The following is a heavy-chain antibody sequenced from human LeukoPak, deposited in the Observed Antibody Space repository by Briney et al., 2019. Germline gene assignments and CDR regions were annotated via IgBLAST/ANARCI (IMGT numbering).Heavy chain of an antibody. Sequence: GGSLRLSCAASGFTFSNYGMYWVRQAPGKGLEWVALISFDGSSEYYADSVKGRFSISRDNSKNTLYLQMNNARVDDTAVYYCAKEVGYGSPYFDYWGQGTLVTVSS. CDR2: ISFDGSSE. D-gene: IGHD5-12*01. V-gene: IGHV3-30*18. CDR1: GFTFSNYG. CDR3: AKEVGYGSPYFDY. J-gene: IGHJ4*02.